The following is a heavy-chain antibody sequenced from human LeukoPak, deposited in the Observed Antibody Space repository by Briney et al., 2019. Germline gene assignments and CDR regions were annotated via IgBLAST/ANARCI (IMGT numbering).Heavy chain of an antibody. CDR3: VRGAVYYSYGMDV. V-gene: IGHV3-23*01. CDR1: GFTFGNSW. Sequence: GGSLRLSCAASGFTFGNSWVHWVRQAPGKGLEWVSVMGGSGGSTYYADSVKGRFTISRDNSKNTLYLQMNSLRAEDTAVYYCVRGAVYYSYGMDVWGQGTTVTVSS. D-gene: IGHD3-16*01. J-gene: IGHJ6*02. CDR2: MGGSGGST.